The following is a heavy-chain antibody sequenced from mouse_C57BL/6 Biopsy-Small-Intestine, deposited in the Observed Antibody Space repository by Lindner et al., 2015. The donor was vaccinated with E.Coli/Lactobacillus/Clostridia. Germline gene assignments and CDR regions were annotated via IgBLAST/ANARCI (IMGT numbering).Heavy chain of an antibody. CDR3: ARRGATGKNYYFDY. Sequence: SVKVSCKASGGTFSSHAISWVRQAPGQGLEWMGMIIPIFGTANYARKFQGRVTITADKSTSTAYMELSSLRSEDTAVYYCARRGATGKNYYFDYWGQGTLVTVSS. V-gene: IGHV1-81*01. CDR2: IIPIFGTA. CDR1: GGTFSSHA. D-gene: IGHD4-1*02. J-gene: IGHJ2*01.